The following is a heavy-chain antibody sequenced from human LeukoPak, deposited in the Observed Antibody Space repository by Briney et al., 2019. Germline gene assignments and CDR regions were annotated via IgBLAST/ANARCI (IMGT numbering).Heavy chain of an antibody. Sequence: GASVKVSCKAAGFTFRDYYVQWVRRVPGQGLEWVGWMYFNSGATRYAPKFQGRVTLTGDTSINTVYMELVSLGSDDTAMYYCAREGSSASGQDWYAFDIWGQETMVTVSS. V-gene: IGHV1-2*02. J-gene: IGHJ3*02. CDR1: GFTFRDYY. D-gene: IGHD5-12*01. CDR3: AREGSSASGQDWYAFDI. CDR2: MYFNSGAT.